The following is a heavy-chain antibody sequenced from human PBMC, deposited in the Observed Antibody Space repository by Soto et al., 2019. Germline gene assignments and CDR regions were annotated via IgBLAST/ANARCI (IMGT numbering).Heavy chain of an antibody. J-gene: IGHJ6*02. CDR1: GFSLSTSGVC. CDR3: ARIPMYYDILTGYSYYYYGMDV. CDR2: IDWDDDK. Sequence: SGPTLVNPTQTLTLTCTFSGFSLSTSGVCVSWIRQPPGKALEWLALIDWDDDKYYSTSLKTRLTISKDTSKNQVVLTMTNMDPVDTATYYCARIPMYYDILTGYSYYYYGMDVWGQGTTVTVSS. V-gene: IGHV2-70*01. D-gene: IGHD3-9*01.